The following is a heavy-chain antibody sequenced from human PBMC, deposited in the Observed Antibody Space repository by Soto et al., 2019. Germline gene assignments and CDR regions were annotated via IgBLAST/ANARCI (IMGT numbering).Heavy chain of an antibody. CDR2: ISYSGST. CDR3: ARGVLP. Sequence: QVQLQESGPGLVQPSQTLSLTCTVSGGSISSGGYYWSWIRQHPGTGLEWIGHISYSGSTYYNTSLKRRVTMSVDTSRNQVSLIVNSVTATCTAVFYCARGVLPWGQGTLVTVSS. V-gene: IGHV4-31*03. J-gene: IGHJ5*01. CDR1: GGSISSGGYY.